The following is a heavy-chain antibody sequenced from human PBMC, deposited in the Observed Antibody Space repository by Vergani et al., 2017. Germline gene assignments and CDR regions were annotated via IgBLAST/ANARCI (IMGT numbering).Heavy chain of an antibody. Sequence: QVQLQESGPGLVKPSQTLSLTCTVSGGSISSGDYYWSWIRKPPGKGLEWIGYIYYSGSTYYNPSLKGRVTISVDTAKNQFSLKLSSVTAADTAVYYCARVGVVRGVSYYYYYYGMDVWGQGTTVTVSS. V-gene: IGHV4-30-4*08. D-gene: IGHD3-10*01. CDR1: GGSISSGDYY. CDR2: IYYSGST. J-gene: IGHJ6*02. CDR3: ARVGVVRGVSYYYYYYGMDV.